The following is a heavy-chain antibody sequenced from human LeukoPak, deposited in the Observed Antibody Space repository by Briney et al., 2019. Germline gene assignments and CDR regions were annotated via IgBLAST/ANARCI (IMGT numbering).Heavy chain of an antibody. Sequence: GGSLRLSCAASGFTFNSYAMSWVRQAPGKGLEWVSGINWNGGNTGYADSVKGRFTIFRDSAKNSLYLEMDSLRVEDTALYYCARTSDGNWFDPWGQGTLVTVSS. D-gene: IGHD1-26*01. V-gene: IGHV3-20*04. CDR1: GFTFNSYA. J-gene: IGHJ5*02. CDR3: ARTSDGNWFDP. CDR2: INWNGGNT.